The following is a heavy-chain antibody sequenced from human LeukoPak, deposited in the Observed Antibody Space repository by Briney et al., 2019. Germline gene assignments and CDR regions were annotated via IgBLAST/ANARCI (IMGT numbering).Heavy chain of an antibody. CDR3: ARGRYSYGYLGY. CDR2: IYYSGST. CDR1: GGSISSGGYY. J-gene: IGHJ4*02. V-gene: IGHV4-31*03. D-gene: IGHD5-18*01. Sequence: SQTLSLTCTVSGGSISSGGYYWSWIRQHPGKGLEWIGYIYYSGSTYYNPSLKSRVTISVDRSKNQFSLKLSSVTAADTAVYYCARGRYSYGYLGYWGQGTLVTVSS.